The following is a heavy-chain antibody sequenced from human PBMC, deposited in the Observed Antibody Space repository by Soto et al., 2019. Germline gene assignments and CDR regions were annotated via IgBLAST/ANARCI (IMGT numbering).Heavy chain of an antibody. J-gene: IGHJ3*02. D-gene: IGHD3-16*01. CDR3: ARVGQMWGTNDPFDI. Sequence: GGSLRLSCAASGFTFNSYGIHWVRQAPGKGLQWVSYISSSGTTIYYADSVKGRFTISRDNAKNSLYLQMNSLRAEDTAMYYCARVGQMWGTNDPFDIWGQGTMGTVSS. CDR2: ISSSGTTI. CDR1: GFTFNSYG. V-gene: IGHV3-48*01.